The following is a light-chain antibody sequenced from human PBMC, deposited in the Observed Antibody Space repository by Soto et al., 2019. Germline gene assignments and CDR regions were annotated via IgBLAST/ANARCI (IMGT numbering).Light chain of an antibody. Sequence: DVRMTQSPSSLSASVGDRVTITCRASQNVRTYLNWYQHKPGKAPALLIFDSSDLASGVAARFSGSGSGTDFAVTISRQQSEDVSTYHCQQSFFVPRTFGQGPKVEI. V-gene: IGKV1-39*01. CDR2: DSS. CDR3: QQSFFVPRT. CDR1: QNVRTY. J-gene: IGKJ2*01.